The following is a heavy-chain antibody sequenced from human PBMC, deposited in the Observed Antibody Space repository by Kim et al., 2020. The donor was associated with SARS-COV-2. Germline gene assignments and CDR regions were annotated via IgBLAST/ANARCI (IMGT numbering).Heavy chain of an antibody. D-gene: IGHD3-3*01. Sequence: KGRLTISRDNSKNTLYLQMNSLRAEDTAVYYCGRAPYDFWNEYYYYGMDVWGQGTTVTVSS. V-gene: IGHV3-30*16. CDR3: GRAPYDFWNEYYYYGMDV. J-gene: IGHJ6*02.